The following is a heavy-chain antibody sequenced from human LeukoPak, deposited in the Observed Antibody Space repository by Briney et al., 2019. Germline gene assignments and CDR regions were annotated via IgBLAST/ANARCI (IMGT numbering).Heavy chain of an antibody. CDR1: GGSFSGYY. CDR2: INHSGST. V-gene: IGHV4-34*01. CDR3: ARAGYCSGGSCSYFDF. D-gene: IGHD2-15*01. J-gene: IGHJ4*02. Sequence: SETLSLTCAVYGGSFSGYYWSWIRQPPGKGLEWIGEINHSGSTHYNPSPKSRVTISVDTSENQFSLKLSSVTAADTAVYYCARAGYCSGGSCSYFDFWGQGTLVTVSS.